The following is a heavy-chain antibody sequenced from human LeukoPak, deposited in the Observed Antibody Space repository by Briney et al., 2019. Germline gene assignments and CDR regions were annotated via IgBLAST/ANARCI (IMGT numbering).Heavy chain of an antibody. D-gene: IGHD3-10*01. CDR2: IKQDGSEK. Sequence: PGGSLRLSCAASGFTFSSYWMSWVRQAPGKGLEWVANIKQDGSEKYYVDSVKGRFTISRDNAKNSLYLQMNSLRAEDTAVYYCARDLTSMVRGVIKIWRGYNWFDPWGQGTLVTVSS. V-gene: IGHV3-7*01. CDR1: GFTFSSYW. J-gene: IGHJ5*02. CDR3: ARDLTSMVRGVIKIWRGYNWFDP.